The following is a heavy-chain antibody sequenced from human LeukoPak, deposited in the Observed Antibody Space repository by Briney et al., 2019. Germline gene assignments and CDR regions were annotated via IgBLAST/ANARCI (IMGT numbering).Heavy chain of an antibody. D-gene: IGHD1-14*01. V-gene: IGHV3-7*04. CDR1: GFTFSSYW. CDR3: ARHNPLWGY. Sequence: GGSLRLSCAASGFTFSSYWMSWVRQAPGKXLEWVANIKPDGSEKYYVDSVKGRFTISRDNAKNSLYLQMSSLRVEDTALYFCARHNPLWGYWGQGTLVTVSS. CDR2: IKPDGSEK. J-gene: IGHJ4*02.